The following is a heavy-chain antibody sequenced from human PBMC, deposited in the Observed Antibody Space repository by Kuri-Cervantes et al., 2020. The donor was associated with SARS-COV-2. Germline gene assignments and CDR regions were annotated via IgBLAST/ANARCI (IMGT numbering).Heavy chain of an antibody. Sequence: SETLSLTCAVYGGSFSGYYWSWIRQPPGKGLEWIGEINHSGSTNYNPSLKSRVTISVDTSKNQFSLKLNSVTAADTAVYYCAGTSWREYYYDSSGYYRFDYWGQGTLVTVSS. CDR2: INHSGST. J-gene: IGHJ4*02. V-gene: IGHV4-34*01. CDR3: AGTSWREYYYDSSGYYRFDY. CDR1: GGSFSGYY. D-gene: IGHD3-22*01.